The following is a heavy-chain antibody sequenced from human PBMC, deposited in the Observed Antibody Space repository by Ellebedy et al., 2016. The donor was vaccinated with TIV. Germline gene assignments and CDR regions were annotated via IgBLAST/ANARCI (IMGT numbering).Heavy chain of an antibody. J-gene: IGHJ4*02. D-gene: IGHD6-19*01. V-gene: IGHV3-23*01. Sequence: GESLKISCAASGFTFSSYAMSWVRQAPGKGLEWVSTISNTGSRTYYADSVEGRFIISRDNSKKTLYLQMNSLRAEDTAVYYCAKRGDNSGTYFIDYWGQGTLVTVSS. CDR1: GFTFSSYA. CDR3: AKRGDNSGTYFIDY. CDR2: ISNTGSRT.